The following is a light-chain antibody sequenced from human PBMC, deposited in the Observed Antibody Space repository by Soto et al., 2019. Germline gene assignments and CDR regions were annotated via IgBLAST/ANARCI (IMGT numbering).Light chain of an antibody. CDR2: GAS. Sequence: EIVLTQSPGTLSLSPGERATLSCRASQSVSNNYLAWYQQKPGQAPRLLIYGASSGATGIPDRFSGSASGTDFTLTSTRLEPEDFAVYYCQQYGSSPTTFGQGTKVEIK. V-gene: IGKV3-20*01. J-gene: IGKJ1*01. CDR3: QQYGSSPTT. CDR1: QSVSNNY.